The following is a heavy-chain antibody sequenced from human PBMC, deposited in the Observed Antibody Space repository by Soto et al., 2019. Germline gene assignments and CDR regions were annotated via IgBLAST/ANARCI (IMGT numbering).Heavy chain of an antibody. Sequence: SETLSLTCTVSGGSISSGGYYWSWIRQHPGKGLEWIGYIYYSGSTYYNPSLKSRVTISVDTSKNQFSLKLSSVTAADTAVYYCASNMVRGVFCFDYWGQGTLVTVSS. D-gene: IGHD3-10*01. CDR1: GGSISSGGYY. CDR3: ASNMVRGVFCFDY. J-gene: IGHJ4*02. CDR2: IYYSGST. V-gene: IGHV4-31*03.